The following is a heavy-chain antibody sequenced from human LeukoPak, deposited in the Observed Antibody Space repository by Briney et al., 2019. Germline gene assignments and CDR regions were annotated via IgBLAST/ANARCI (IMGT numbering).Heavy chain of an antibody. Sequence: PGGSLRLSCAASGYTFSRYWTHWVRQARGKGVVCVSRINRDGSSTNYADSVKERFHISRDNAKHTLHLQMNSLRAEDTAVYYCARHHDCSGGSCYSGDAFDIWGQGTIVTVSS. CDR3: ARHHDCSGGSCYSGDAFDI. CDR2: INRDGSST. J-gene: IGHJ3*02. V-gene: IGHV3-74*01. D-gene: IGHD2-15*01. CDR1: GYTFSRYW.